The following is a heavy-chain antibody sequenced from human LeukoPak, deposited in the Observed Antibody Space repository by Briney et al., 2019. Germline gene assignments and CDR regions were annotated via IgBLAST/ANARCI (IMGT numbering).Heavy chain of an antibody. CDR2: IIPIFGTA. Sequence: SVKVSCKASGGTFSSYAISWVRQAPGQGLEWMGGIIPIFGTADYARKFQGRVTITADESTSTAYMELNSLRSEDTAVYYCARDPSMIRGENTPYFDYWGQGTLVTVSS. CDR3: ARDPSMIRGENTPYFDY. D-gene: IGHD3-10*01. V-gene: IGHV1-69*13. CDR1: GGTFSSYA. J-gene: IGHJ4*02.